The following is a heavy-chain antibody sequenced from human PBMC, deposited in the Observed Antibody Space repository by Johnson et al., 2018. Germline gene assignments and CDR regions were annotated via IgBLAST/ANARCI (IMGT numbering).Heavy chain of an antibody. J-gene: IGHJ3*02. CDR1: GGSISPYY. CDR3: ARLYDILTGVYAFEI. CDR2: IHYSGST. Sequence: QVQLQESGPGLVKPSETLSLTCSVSGGSISPYYWSWIRQPPGKGLEWIGYIHYSGSTNYIPSLQSRLTISVDTSKNQFSLKLRSVTAADTAVYYCARLYDILTGVYAFEIWGQGTMVTVSS. V-gene: IGHV4-59*01. D-gene: IGHD3-9*01.